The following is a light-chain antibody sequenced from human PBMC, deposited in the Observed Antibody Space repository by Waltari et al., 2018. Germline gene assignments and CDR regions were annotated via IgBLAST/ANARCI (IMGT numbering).Light chain of an antibody. CDR1: QTVTSNL. CDR3: QQYGSSPLT. J-gene: IGKJ4*01. CDR2: GAP. Sequence: ETVLTQSPGTLSLSPGARATLSCRASQTVTSNLIAWYQQKPGQSPRLLIYGAPSRATGIPDRFSGSGSGTDFTLTISRLEAEDFAVYCCQQYGSSPLTFGGGTKVEIK. V-gene: IGKV3-20*01.